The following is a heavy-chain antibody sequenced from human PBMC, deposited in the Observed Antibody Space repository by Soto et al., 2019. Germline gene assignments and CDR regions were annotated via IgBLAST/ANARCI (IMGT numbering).Heavy chain of an antibody. V-gene: IGHV1-69*13. CDR2: LIPIFGTA. CDR1: AGTFSSYG. Sequence: SVKVSCKASAGTFSSYGFSWVRQAPGEGLEWMGLLIPIFGTANYAQKFQGRVTITADESMRTAYMELSSLRSEDTAVYYCARGLEDYYGSGSYSLGGPKFYAFDIWGQGTMVTVSS. D-gene: IGHD3-10*01. J-gene: IGHJ3*02. CDR3: ARGLEDYYGSGSYSLGGPKFYAFDI.